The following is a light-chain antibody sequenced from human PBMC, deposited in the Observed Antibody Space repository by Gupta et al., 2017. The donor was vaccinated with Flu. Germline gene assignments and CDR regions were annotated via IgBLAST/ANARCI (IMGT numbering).Light chain of an antibody. Sequence: SYELTQPPSVSVSPGQTATITCSGNTLSTQYTYWYQQTPGQAPLLVIFKDTERPSGIPERFSGSNSGTTVTLTISGVQAEDEAAYYCQSADNSGTYVVFGGGTKLTV. J-gene: IGLJ3*02. V-gene: IGLV3-25*03. CDR1: TLSTQY. CDR2: KDT. CDR3: QSADNSGTYVV.